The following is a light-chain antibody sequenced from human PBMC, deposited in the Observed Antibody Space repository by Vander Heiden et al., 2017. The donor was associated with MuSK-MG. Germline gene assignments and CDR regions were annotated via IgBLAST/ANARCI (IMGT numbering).Light chain of an antibody. CDR1: SRDVGAYNY. CDR2: EVS. Sequence: QSALPQPPSAPGSPGQSVTISCTGTSRDVGAYNYVSWYRQYPGKAPKVMIYEVSKRPSGVPDRFSGSKSGNTASLTVSGLQAEDEADYYCSASAGSNSLLFGGGTKLTVL. J-gene: IGLJ2*01. CDR3: SASAGSNSLL. V-gene: IGLV2-8*01.